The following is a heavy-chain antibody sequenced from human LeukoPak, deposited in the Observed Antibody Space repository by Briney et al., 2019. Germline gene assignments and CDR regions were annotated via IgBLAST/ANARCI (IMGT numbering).Heavy chain of an antibody. D-gene: IGHD6-19*01. V-gene: IGHV3-23*01. CDR3: AEEKVPGSLFH. CDR2: ISGSGGST. CDR1: GFTFSSYA. J-gene: IGHJ4*01. Sequence: GGSLRLSCAASGFTFSSYAMSWVRQAPGKGLEWVSAISGSGGSTYYADSVNGRFTISRDNSKNTLYLQMNSLRAEDTAIYYCAEEKVPGSLFHWGHGTLVTVSS.